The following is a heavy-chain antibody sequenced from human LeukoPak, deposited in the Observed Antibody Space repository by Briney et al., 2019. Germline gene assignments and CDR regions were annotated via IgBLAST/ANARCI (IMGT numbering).Heavy chain of an antibody. J-gene: IGHJ4*02. Sequence: SETLSLTCAVYGGSFSGYYWSWIRQPPGKGLEWIGEINHSGSTNYNPSLKSRVTISVDTSKNQFSLKLSSVTAADTAVYYCARYCSGGSSYHRGFDYWGQGTLVTVSS. CDR1: GGSFSGYY. CDR2: INHSGST. V-gene: IGHV4-34*01. D-gene: IGHD2-15*01. CDR3: ARYCSGGSSYHRGFDY.